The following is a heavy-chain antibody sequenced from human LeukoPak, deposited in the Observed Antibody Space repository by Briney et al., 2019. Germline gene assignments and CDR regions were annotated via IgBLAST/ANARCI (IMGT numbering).Heavy chain of an antibody. D-gene: IGHD3-22*01. J-gene: IGHJ4*02. Sequence: GGSLRLSCAAYGFTFSSYEMNWVRQAPGRGLEWVSSISSSSGYIYYADSVKGRFAISRDNAKNSLYLQMNSLRAEDTAVYYCARATSPAGTSGYYWDFDYWGQGTLVTVSS. V-gene: IGHV3-21*01. CDR2: ISSSSGYI. CDR1: GFTFSSYE. CDR3: ARATSPAGTSGYYWDFDY.